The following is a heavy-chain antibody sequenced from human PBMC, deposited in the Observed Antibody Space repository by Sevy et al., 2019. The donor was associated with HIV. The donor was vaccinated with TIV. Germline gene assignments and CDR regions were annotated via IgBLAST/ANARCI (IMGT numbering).Heavy chain of an antibody. CDR2: IGIYGDK. CDR3: VRGTVGSVGGASFDP. Sequence: GGSLRLSCVASGFDFTEHQMHWVRQPVGKGLEWIAAIGIYGDKYYMGSVQGRFPISREDANNSLFLPLVSLTVGDTATYYGVRGTVGSVGGASFDPWGQGTLVTVSS. CDR1: GFDFTEHQ. D-gene: IGHD1-26*01. V-gene: IGHV3-13*04. J-gene: IGHJ5*02.